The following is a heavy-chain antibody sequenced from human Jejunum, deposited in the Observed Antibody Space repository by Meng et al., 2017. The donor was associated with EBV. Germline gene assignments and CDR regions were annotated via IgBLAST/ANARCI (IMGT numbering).Heavy chain of an antibody. CDR3: ARDRRVGSYDY. CDR1: GYIFTTYS. J-gene: IGHJ4*02. CDR2: ISYNTGNP. D-gene: IGHD1-26*01. V-gene: IGHV7-4-1*02. Sequence: QVQVVQSGSELREPGASVKVSCKASGYIFTTYSMNWVRQAPGQGLEWMGYISYNTGNPSYAQGFTGRFVFSWDTSVNTAYLQISSLRAEDTAVYYCARDRRVGSYDYWGQGTLVTVSS.